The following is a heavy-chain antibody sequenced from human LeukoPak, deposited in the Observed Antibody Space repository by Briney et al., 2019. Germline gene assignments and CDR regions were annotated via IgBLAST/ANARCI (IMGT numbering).Heavy chain of an antibody. CDR1: GYTFTGYY. CDR2: INPNSGGT. V-gene: IGHV1-2*02. Sequence: ASVKVSCKASGYTFTGYYMHWVRQAPGQGLEWMGWINPNSGGTNYAQKFQGRVTMTRDTSISTAYMELSRLRSDDTAVYYCASNNFDWLLYISAYFDYWGQGTLVTVSS. CDR3: ASNNFDWLLYISAYFDY. J-gene: IGHJ4*02. D-gene: IGHD3-9*01.